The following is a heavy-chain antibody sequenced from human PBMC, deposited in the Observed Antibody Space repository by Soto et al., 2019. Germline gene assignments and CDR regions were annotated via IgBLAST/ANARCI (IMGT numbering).Heavy chain of an antibody. J-gene: IGHJ6*02. V-gene: IGHV3-72*01. CDR3: TRGLLGGGPYYTFYGMDV. Sequence: EVQLVESGGGLVQPGGSLRLSCAASGFTFSDHYMDWVRQAPGKGLEWVARSRNRVNSHTTEYAASVKGRFTISRDESKSSRYLQMNSLKTEDTAVYYRTRGLLGGGPYYTFYGMDVWGQGTTVTVSS. D-gene: IGHD3-10*01. CDR1: GFTFSDHY. CDR2: SRNRVNSHTT.